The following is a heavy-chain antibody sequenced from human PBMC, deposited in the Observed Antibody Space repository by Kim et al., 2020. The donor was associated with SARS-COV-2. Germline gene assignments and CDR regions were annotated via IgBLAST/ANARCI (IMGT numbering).Heavy chain of an antibody. D-gene: IGHD6-13*01. Sequence: DSVNGRLTISRDNPKNTLYLQMNSLGAEDTAVYYCARDLTIAAAAYDYMDVWGKGTTVTVSS. CDR3: ARDLTIAAAAYDYMDV. V-gene: IGHV3-30*07. J-gene: IGHJ6*03.